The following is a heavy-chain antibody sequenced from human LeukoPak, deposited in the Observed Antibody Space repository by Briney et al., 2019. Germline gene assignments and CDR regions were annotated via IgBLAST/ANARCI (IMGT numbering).Heavy chain of an antibody. CDR1: GFTLSSYA. Sequence: PGGSLRLSCAASGFTLSSYAMSWVRQAPGKGLEWVSAISVSGNTYHADSVKGRFTISRDNAKNTLYLQMNSLRAEDTAVYYCAKVDYYDSSGNYPNWFDPWGQGTLVTVSS. J-gene: IGHJ5*02. V-gene: IGHV3-23*01. CDR3: AKVDYYDSSGNYPNWFDP. CDR2: ISVSGNT. D-gene: IGHD3-22*01.